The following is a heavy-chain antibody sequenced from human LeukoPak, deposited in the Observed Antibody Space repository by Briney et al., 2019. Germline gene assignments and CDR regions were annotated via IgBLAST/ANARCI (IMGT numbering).Heavy chain of an antibody. CDR1: GGSISSYY. V-gene: IGHV4-59*12. CDR3: ARDRGMRRYFDY. Sequence: PSETLSLTCTVSGGSISSYYWSWIRQPPGKGLEWIGYIYYSGSTNYNPSLKSRVTISVDTSKNQFSLKLSSVTAADTAVYYCARDRGMRRYFDYWGQGTLVTVSS. CDR2: IYYSGST. D-gene: IGHD3-10*01. J-gene: IGHJ4*02.